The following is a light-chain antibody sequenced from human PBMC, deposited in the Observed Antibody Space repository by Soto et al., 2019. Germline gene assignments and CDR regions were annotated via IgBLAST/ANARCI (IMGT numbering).Light chain of an antibody. V-gene: IGLV2-8*01. CDR3: YSYAGRNIWV. CDR1: GSDIGAYNF. J-gene: IGLJ3*02. Sequence: HSALAQPPSASGSPGQSVTISCTGSGSDIGAYNFVSWYQQHPGKAPKLMIFGVTERPSGVPDRFSGSKSGNTASLTVSGLQADEEADYYCYSYAGRNIWVFGGGTQLTVL. CDR2: GVT.